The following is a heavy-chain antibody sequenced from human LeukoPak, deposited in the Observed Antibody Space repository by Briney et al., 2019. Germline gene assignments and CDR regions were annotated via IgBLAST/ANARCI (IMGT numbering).Heavy chain of an antibody. V-gene: IGHV1-69*13. CDR3: ARTTMVRGVITRHYYYYYMDV. CDR2: IIPIFGTA. D-gene: IGHD3-10*01. Sequence: ASVKVSCKASGGTFSSYAISWVRQAPGQGLEWMGGIIPIFGTANYAQKFQGRVTITADESTSTAYMELSSLRSEDTAVYYCARTTMVRGVITRHYYYYYMDVWGKGTTVTVSS. J-gene: IGHJ6*03. CDR1: GGTFSSYA.